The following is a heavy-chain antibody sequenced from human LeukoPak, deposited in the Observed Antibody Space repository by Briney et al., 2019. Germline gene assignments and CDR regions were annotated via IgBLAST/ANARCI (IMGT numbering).Heavy chain of an antibody. Sequence: VASVKVSCKASGYTFTSYGISWVRQAPGQGLEWMGWISAYNGNTNYAQKLQGRVTMTTDTSTSTAYMELRSLRSDDTAVYYCARDTNPVIVVVYDAFDIWGQGTMVTVSS. D-gene: IGHD3-22*01. CDR3: ARDTNPVIVVVYDAFDI. V-gene: IGHV1-18*01. J-gene: IGHJ3*02. CDR2: ISAYNGNT. CDR1: GYTFTSYG.